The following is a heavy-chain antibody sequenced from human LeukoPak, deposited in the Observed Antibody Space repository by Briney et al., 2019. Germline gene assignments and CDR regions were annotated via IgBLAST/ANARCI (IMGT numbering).Heavy chain of an antibody. Sequence: SETLSLTCTGSGGSISSYYWSWIRQPPGKGLEWIGYIYYSGSTNYHPSLKSRVTISVDTSKNQFSLKLSSVTAADTAVYYCARWRPIAAAGMSGMDVWGQGTTVTVSS. D-gene: IGHD6-13*01. CDR1: GGSISSYY. J-gene: IGHJ6*02. CDR3: ARWRPIAAAGMSGMDV. V-gene: IGHV4-59*08. CDR2: IYYSGST.